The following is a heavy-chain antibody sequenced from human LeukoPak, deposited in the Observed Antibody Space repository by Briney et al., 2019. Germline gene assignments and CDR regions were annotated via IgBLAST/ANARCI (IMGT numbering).Heavy chain of an antibody. CDR3: ARSPPGWYYDNSGQYYFDT. CDR2: ISFTGNT. V-gene: IGHV4-59*08. CDR1: GGSISGYY. Sequence: PSETLSLTCTVSGGSISGYYWSWIRQSPGKRLEWIAYISFTGNTNYNPSLKSRVTISLDTSKTHFSLTLSSLTAADAAVYYCARSPPGWYYDNSGQYYFDTWGQGALVTVSS. D-gene: IGHD3-22*01. J-gene: IGHJ4*02.